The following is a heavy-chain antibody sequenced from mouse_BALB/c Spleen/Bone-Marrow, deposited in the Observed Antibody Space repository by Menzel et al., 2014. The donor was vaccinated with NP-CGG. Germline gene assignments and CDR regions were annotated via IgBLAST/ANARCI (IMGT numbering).Heavy chain of an antibody. Sequence: EVQGVESGGGLVQPGDSLRLSCAPSGFTFSDFYMEWVRQPPGKRLEWIAASRNKAKHYTTEYSASVKGRFIVSRDTSQSILYLQMNALRAEDTAIYYCARDVGYGNYFVYWGQETLVTVSA. CDR2: SRNKAKHYTT. D-gene: IGHD2-10*02. CDR1: GFTFSDFY. J-gene: IGHJ3*01. CDR3: ARDVGYGNYFVY. V-gene: IGHV7-1*02.